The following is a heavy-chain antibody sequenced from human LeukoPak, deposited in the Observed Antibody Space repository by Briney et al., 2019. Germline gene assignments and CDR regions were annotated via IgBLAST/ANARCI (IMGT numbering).Heavy chain of an antibody. V-gene: IGHV4-59*01. D-gene: IGHD6-6*01. CDR3: ARRVAARLSPNWFDP. Sequence: SETLSLTCSVSGGSISRYYWSWIRQPPGKGLEWIGYIHYSGSTNYNPALRSRVTVSVDTSKNRFSLTLTSVTAADTAVYYCARRVAARLSPNWFDPWGQGTLVTVSS. J-gene: IGHJ5*02. CDR1: GGSISRYY. CDR2: IHYSGST.